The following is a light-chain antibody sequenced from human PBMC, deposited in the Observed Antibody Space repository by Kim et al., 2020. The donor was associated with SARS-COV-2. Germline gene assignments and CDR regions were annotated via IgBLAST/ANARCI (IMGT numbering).Light chain of an antibody. J-gene: IGKJ2*01. CDR1: QSVFYSVNTKYY. Sequence: DIVMTQSPDSLAVSLGERATINCKSSQSVFYSVNTKYYVAWYKQKSGQPPKLLIYWASTRQSGVPDRFSGSGSGTDFTLTISSLQAEDVAVYYCQQYYSSPYTFGQGTKLEIK. CDR2: WAS. CDR3: QQYYSSPYT. V-gene: IGKV4-1*01.